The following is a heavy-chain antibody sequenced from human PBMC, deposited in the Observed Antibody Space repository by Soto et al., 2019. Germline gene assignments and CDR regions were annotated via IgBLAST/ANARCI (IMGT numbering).Heavy chain of an antibody. D-gene: IGHD3-3*01. V-gene: IGHV4-39*01. CDR2: IYYSGST. J-gene: IGHJ4*02. CDR1: GGSISSSSYY. Sequence: PSETLSLTCTVSGGSISSSSYYWGWIRQPPGKGLEWIGSIYYSGSTYYNPSLKSRVTISVDTSKNQFSLKLSSVTAADTAVYYCALRFGDYWGQGTLVTVSS. CDR3: ALRFGDY.